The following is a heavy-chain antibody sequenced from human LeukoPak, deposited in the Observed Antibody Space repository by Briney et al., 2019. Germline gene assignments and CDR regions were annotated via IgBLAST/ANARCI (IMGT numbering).Heavy chain of an antibody. CDR3: ARLVGYYYYMDV. CDR2: IYTSGST. D-gene: IGHD1-26*01. Sequence: PSETLSLTCTVSGGSISSYYWSWIRQPPGKGLEWIGYIYTSGSTNYNPSLKSRVTISVDTSKNQFSLKLSSVTAADTAVYYRARLVGYYYYMDVWGKGTTVTVSS. V-gene: IGHV4-4*09. J-gene: IGHJ6*03. CDR1: GGSISSYY.